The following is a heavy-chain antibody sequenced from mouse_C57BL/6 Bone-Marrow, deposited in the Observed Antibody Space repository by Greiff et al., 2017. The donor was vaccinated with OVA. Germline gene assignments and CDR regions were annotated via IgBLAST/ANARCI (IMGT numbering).Heavy chain of an antibody. Sequence: QVQLKQPGAELVKPGASVKLSCKASGYTFTSYWMQWVKQRPGQGLEWIGEIDPSDSYTNYNQKFKGKATLTVDTSSSTAYMQLSSLTSEDSAVYYCARSRDYPYCFDYWGRGTTLTVSS. J-gene: IGHJ2*01. CDR2: IDPSDSYT. CDR3: ARSRDYPYCFDY. V-gene: IGHV1-50*01. D-gene: IGHD2-4*01. CDR1: GYTFTSYW.